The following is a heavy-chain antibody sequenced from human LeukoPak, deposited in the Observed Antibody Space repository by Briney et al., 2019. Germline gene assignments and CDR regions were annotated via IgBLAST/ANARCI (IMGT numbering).Heavy chain of an antibody. D-gene: IGHD2-15*01. CDR2: ISGSGGST. J-gene: IGHJ5*02. CDR3: AKLGIVVVVAATTWFDP. CDR1: GFTFTSYA. Sequence: GGSLRLSCAPSGFTFTSYAISWVRQAPGKGREWVSAISGSGGSTYYADSVKGRSTISRDNSKNTLYLQMNSLRAEDTAVYYCAKLGIVVVVAATTWFDPWGQGTLVTVSS. V-gene: IGHV3-23*01.